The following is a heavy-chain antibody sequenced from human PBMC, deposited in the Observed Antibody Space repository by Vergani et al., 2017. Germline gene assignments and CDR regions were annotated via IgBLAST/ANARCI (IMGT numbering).Heavy chain of an antibody. V-gene: IGHV1-18*01. Sequence: QVQLVQSGAEVKKPGASVKVSCKASGYTFTSYGISWVRQAPGQGLEWMGWISAYNGNTNYAQKLQCRVTMTTDTSTSTAYMELRSLRSDDTAVYYCTRDGKTGVTMVQGIIMAFGTYDCYGMDVWGQGTTVTVSS. CDR1: GYTFTSYG. CDR2: ISAYNGNT. D-gene: IGHD3-10*01. J-gene: IGHJ6*02. CDR3: TRDGKTGVTMVQGIIMAFGTYDCYGMDV.